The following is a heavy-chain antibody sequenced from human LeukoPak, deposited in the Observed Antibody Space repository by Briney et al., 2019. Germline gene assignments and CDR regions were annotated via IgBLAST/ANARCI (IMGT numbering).Heavy chain of an antibody. D-gene: IGHD6-13*01. V-gene: IGHV1-69*05. CDR1: GGTFSSYA. CDR2: IIPIFGTA. CDR3: ARESYSSSWYVRETYSDY. J-gene: IGHJ4*02. Sequence: GSSVKVSCKASGGTFSSYAISWVRQAPGQGLEWMGGIIPIFGTANYAQKFQGRVTITTDESTSTAYMELSSLRSEDTAVYYCARESYSSSWYVRETYSDYWGQGTLVTVSS.